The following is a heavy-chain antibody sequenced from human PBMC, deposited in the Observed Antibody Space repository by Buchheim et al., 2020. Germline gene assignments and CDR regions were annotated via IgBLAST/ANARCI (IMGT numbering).Heavy chain of an antibody. CDR2: ISYDGSNK. CDR3: ARDSTVGFDL. Sequence: QVQLVESGGGVVQPGRSLRLSCAASGFTFSSYAMHWVRQAPGKGLEWVAVISYDGSNKYYAASVKGRFTISRDNSKNTLYLQMNSLRAEDTAVYYCARDSTVGFDLWGRGTL. D-gene: IGHD4-17*01. CDR1: GFTFSSYA. J-gene: IGHJ2*01. V-gene: IGHV3-30*04.